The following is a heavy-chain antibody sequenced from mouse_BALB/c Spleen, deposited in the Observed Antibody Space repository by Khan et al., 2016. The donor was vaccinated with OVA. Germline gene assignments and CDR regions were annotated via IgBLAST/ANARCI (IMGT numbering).Heavy chain of an antibody. J-gene: IGHJ3*01. CDR1: GYAFSNYL. Sequence: QVQLKESGAELVRPGSSVKISCKASGYAFSNYLMNWVKQGPGQGLEWIGQIYPGDGNTNYNGKYKDKATLTADNSSTTAYMQRSSLTSEDSAVDFCARSGYDYFAYWGQGTLVTVSA. D-gene: IGHD2-14*01. CDR2: IYPGDGNT. CDR3: ARSGYDYFAY. V-gene: IGHV1-80*01.